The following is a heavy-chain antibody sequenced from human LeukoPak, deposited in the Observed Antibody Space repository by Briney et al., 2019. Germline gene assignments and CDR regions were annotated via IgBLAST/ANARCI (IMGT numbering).Heavy chain of an antibody. CDR2: ISGSGDIT. Sequence: PGGSLRLSCAASGFTFTSYAMSWVRQAPEKGLEWVSVISGSGDITYYADSVKGRFTTSRDNSKNMLYLQMNSLRVEDTAVYYCAKHESLSTYSAFDIWGQGTTVTVSS. CDR1: GFTFTSYA. V-gene: IGHV3-23*01. D-gene: IGHD2-15*01. J-gene: IGHJ3*02. CDR3: AKHESLSTYSAFDI.